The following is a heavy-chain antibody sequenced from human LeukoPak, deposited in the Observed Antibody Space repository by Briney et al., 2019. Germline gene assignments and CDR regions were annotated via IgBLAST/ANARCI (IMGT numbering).Heavy chain of an antibody. CDR2: ISGSGSDI. CDR3: ARAPVNYYYMDV. Sequence: PGGSLRLSCATSGFTFSDYYMSWIRQAPGKGLEWLSYISGSGSDINYADSVKGRFTISRDNAKNSLYLQMNSLRAEDTAVYYCARAPVNYYYMDVWGKGTTVTVSS. J-gene: IGHJ6*03. CDR1: GFTFSDYY. V-gene: IGHV3-11*06.